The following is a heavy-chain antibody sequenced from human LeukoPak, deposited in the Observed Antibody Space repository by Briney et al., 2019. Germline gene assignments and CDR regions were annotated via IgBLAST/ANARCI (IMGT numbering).Heavy chain of an antibody. Sequence: SETLSLTCTVSGGSISSSSYYWGWIRQPPGKGLEWIGSIYYSGSTYYNPSLKSRVTISVDTSKNQFSLKLSSVTAADTAVYYCARSNYDYVWGSYRPTLYYFDYWGQGTLVTVSS. J-gene: IGHJ4*02. D-gene: IGHD3-16*02. CDR3: ARSNYDYVWGSYRPTLYYFDY. V-gene: IGHV4-39*07. CDR1: GGSISSSSYY. CDR2: IYYSGST.